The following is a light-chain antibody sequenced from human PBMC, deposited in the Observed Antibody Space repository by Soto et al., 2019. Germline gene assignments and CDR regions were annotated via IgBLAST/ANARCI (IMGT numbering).Light chain of an antibody. CDR3: QHYNNWPLT. V-gene: IGKV3-15*01. J-gene: IGKJ4*01. CDR2: GAS. CDR1: ESVNRN. Sequence: EIVMTQSPATLSVSPGERATLSCRASESVNRNLAWYQQRPGQSPRLLLYGASTRATGTPARFSGSGYGTEFTLTITSLQSDDFALYFCQHYNNWPLTFGGGTKVDIK.